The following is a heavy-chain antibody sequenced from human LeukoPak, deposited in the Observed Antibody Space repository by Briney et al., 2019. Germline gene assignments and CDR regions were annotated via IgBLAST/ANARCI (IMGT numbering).Heavy chain of an antibody. CDR2: ISGSGGST. J-gene: IGHJ4*02. V-gene: IGHV3-23*01. CDR1: GFTFSSYA. D-gene: IGHD6-6*01. CDR3: ARSISSSSSFDY. Sequence: PGGSLRLSCAASGFTFSSYAMSWVRQAPGKGLEWVSAISGSGGSTYYADSVKGRFTISRDNAENTLYLQMNSLRAEDTAVYYCARSISSSSSFDYWGQGTLVTVSS.